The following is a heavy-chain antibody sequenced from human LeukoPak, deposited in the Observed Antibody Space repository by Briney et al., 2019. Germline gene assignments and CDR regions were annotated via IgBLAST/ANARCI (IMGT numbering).Heavy chain of an antibody. Sequence: PGGSLRLSCAASAFTFSNYAMTWVRQAPGKGLEWISVIYGTGGSTYYADSVKGRFTISRDNSKNTLYLQMNSLRAEDTAVYYCAKTPHSNGWYYFDAWGQGTLVTVSS. D-gene: IGHD6-19*01. CDR3: AKTPHSNGWYYFDA. CDR2: IYGTGGST. V-gene: IGHV3-23*01. CDR1: AFTFSNYA. J-gene: IGHJ4*02.